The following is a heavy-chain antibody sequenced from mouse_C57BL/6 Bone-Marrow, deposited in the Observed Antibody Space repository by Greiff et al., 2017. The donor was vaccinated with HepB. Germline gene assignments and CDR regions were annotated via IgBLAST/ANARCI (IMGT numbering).Heavy chain of an antibody. CDR3: ARERNYGYAMDY. CDR2: IDPSDSET. V-gene: IGHV1-52*01. J-gene: IGHJ4*01. D-gene: IGHD1-1*02. CDR1: GYTFTSYW. Sequence: VKLQQPGAELVRPGSSVKLSCKASGYTFTSYWMHWVKQRPIQGLEWIGNIDPSDSETHYNQKFKDKATLTVDKSSSTAYMQLSSLTSEDSAVYYCARERNYGYAMDYWGQGTSVTVSS.